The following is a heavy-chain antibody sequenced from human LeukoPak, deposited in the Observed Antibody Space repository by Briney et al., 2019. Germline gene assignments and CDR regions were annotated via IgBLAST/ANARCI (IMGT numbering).Heavy chain of an antibody. CDR2: ITYDGSNG. CDR1: GFPFSSYG. V-gene: IGHV3-30*18. J-gene: IGHJ4*02. CDR3: AKRATDDALDI. D-gene: IGHD2-2*03. Sequence: GSLRLSCAASGFPFSSYGIHWVRQAPGKGLEWVAVITYDGSNGYFADSVKGRFTISRDNSRNTLSLQMNSLRTEDTAVYYCAKRATDDALDIWGQGTLVTVSS.